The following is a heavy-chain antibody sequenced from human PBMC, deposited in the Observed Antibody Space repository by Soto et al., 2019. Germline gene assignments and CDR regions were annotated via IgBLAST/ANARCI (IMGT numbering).Heavy chain of an antibody. CDR1: GVSISDYY. J-gene: IGHJ4*01. V-gene: IGHV4-59*01. CDR3: ARDREYYDSSGLYFDY. Sequence: SETLSLTCTVSGVSISDYYWSWIRQPPGKGLEWIGYIYYSGNTNYNPSLKSRVTISEDTSKNQFSLRLSSVTTADTAVYYCARDREYYDSSGLYFDYW. D-gene: IGHD3-22*01. CDR2: IYYSGNT.